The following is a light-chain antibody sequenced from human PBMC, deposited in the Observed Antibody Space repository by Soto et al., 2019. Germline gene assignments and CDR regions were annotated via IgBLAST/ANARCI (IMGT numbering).Light chain of an antibody. J-gene: IGLJ2*01. Sequence: QSALTQPASVSGSPGQSITISCTGTSSDVGSYNLVSWYRQHPGKAPKLMIYEVTKRPSGISNRFSGSKSGNTAPLTISGLQAEDEADYYCCSYAGSSTFVVFGGGTKLTVL. V-gene: IGLV2-23*02. CDR2: EVT. CDR3: CSYAGSSTFVV. CDR1: SSDVGSYNL.